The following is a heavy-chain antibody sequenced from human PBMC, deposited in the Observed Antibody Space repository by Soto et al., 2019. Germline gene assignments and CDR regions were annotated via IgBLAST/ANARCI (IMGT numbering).Heavy chain of an antibody. CDR2: IYYAGTT. CDR1: GGSLSNYY. CDR3: TRLGGYYQALDS. J-gene: IGHJ4*02. V-gene: IGHV4-59*08. D-gene: IGHD3-22*01. Sequence: ETLSLTCTVSGGSLSNYYWSWTRQPPGKGLEWIGYIYYAGTTTYNPSLKSRVTISLDRSKNQFSLKLDSVTAADTAVYYCTRLGGYYQALDSWGQGTLVTVSS.